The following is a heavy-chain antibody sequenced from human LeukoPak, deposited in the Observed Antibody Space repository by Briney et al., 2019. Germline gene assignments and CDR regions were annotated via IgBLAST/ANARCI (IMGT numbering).Heavy chain of an antibody. Sequence: GGSLRLSCAASGFTFSSYAMSWVRQAPEKGLEGVSGISGSGGSTYHADSVKGRFTISRDNSKNTVYLQMNSLRAEDTAVYYCAKDQFKPSAITMLRGVRGYYYNMDVWGKGTTVTVSS. V-gene: IGHV3-23*01. CDR3: AKDQFKPSAITMLRGVRGYYYNMDV. J-gene: IGHJ6*03. D-gene: IGHD3-10*01. CDR2: ISGSGGST. CDR1: GFTFSSYA.